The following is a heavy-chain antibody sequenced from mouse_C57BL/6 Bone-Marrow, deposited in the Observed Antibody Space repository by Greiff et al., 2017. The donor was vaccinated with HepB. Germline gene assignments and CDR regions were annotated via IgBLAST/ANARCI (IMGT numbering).Heavy chain of an antibody. V-gene: IGHV1-81*01. D-gene: IGHD1-1*01. CDR3: ARKVYYGSSWDY. Sequence: QVQLQQSGAELARPGASVKLSCKASGYTFTSYGISWVKQRTGQGLEWIGEIYPRSGNTYYNEKFKGKATLTADTSSSTAYMELRSLTSEDSAVYFCARKVYYGSSWDYWGQGTTLTVSS. CDR1: GYTFTSYG. J-gene: IGHJ2*01. CDR2: IYPRSGNT.